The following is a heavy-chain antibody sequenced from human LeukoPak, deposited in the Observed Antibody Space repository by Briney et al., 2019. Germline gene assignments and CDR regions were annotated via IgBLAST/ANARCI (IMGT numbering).Heavy chain of an antibody. CDR1: GGYIVTSDYY. J-gene: IGHJ3*02. CDR2: IYYTGNT. CDR3: ARRGYYSGSFDI. D-gene: IGHD2-15*01. Sequence: SETLSLTCTVSGGYIVTSDYYWGWIRLPPGKGLEYIGTIYYTGNTYYSPSLKSRLTIDIDTSKTQFSLKLNSATATDTAVYYCARRGYYSGSFDIWGQGTMVTVSS. V-gene: IGHV4-39*01.